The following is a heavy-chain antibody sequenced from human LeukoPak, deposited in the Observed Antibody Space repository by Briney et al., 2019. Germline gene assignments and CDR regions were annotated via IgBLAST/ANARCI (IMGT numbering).Heavy chain of an antibody. Sequence: PSETLSLTCTVSGGSISSSSYYWGWIRQPPGKGLEWIGSIYYSGSTYCNPSLKSRVTISVDTSKNQFSLKLSSVTAADTAVYYCARTTEGYCRGRSCYSYYYYMDVWGKGTTVTVSS. V-gene: IGHV4-39*07. J-gene: IGHJ6*03. CDR1: GGSISSSSYY. D-gene: IGHD2-15*01. CDR3: ARTTEGYCRGRSCYSYYYYMDV. CDR2: IYYSGST.